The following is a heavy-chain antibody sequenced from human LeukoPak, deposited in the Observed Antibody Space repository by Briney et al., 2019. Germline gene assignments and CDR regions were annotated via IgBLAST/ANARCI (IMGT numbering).Heavy chain of an antibody. CDR1: GCTFSSYW. J-gene: IGHJ6*03. Sequence: GESLKISCKGSGCTFSSYWIGWVRQMPGKGLEWMGIIYPDDSDTRYSPFFQGQVTISADKSISTAYLQWSSLKASDTAMYYCARLAYCSNDVCYSNYYYSMDVWGKGTTVTVSS. CDR3: ARLAYCSNDVCYSNYYYSMDV. CDR2: IYPDDSDT. D-gene: IGHD2-8*01. V-gene: IGHV5-51*01.